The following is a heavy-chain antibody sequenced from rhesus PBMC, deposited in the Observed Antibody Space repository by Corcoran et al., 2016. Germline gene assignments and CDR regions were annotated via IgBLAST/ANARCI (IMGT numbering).Heavy chain of an antibody. J-gene: IGHJ4*01. D-gene: IGHD1-26*01. Sequence: QLQLQESGPGLVKPSETLSLTCAVSGGSISSNYWNWIRQPPGKGLELIGRISGSGGSTDYNPSLKSLVTISTDTSKKQFSLKLSSVTAADTAVYYCAREYNWNYYFDYWGQGVLVTVSS. V-gene: IGHV4-173*01. CDR3: AREYNWNYYFDY. CDR1: GGSISSNY. CDR2: ISGSGGST.